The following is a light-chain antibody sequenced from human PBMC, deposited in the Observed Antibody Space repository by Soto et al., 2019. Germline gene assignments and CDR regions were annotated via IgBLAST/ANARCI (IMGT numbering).Light chain of an antibody. CDR1: SSNNGAGYD. V-gene: IGLV1-40*01. Sequence: QSVLAQPPSVSGAPGQRVTMSCTGSSSNNGAGYDVHWYQQLPGTAPKLLIYGNSNRPSGVPDRFSGSKSGTSASLAITGLQADDEADYYCQSYDSSVTLRVFGTGTKLTVL. CDR2: GNS. CDR3: QSYDSSVTLRV. J-gene: IGLJ1*01.